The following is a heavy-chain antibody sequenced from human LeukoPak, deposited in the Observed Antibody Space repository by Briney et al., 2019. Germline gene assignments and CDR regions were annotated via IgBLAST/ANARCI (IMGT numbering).Heavy chain of an antibody. CDR2: ISSSSSYI. CDR1: GFTLSSYS. Sequence: GGSLRLSCAASGFTLSSYSMNWVRQAPGKGLEWVSSISSSSSYIYYADSVKGRFTISRDNAKNSLYLQMNSLRAEDTAVYYCARGSIAAAGTLYWGQGTLVTVSS. D-gene: IGHD6-13*01. V-gene: IGHV3-21*01. CDR3: ARGSIAAAGTLY. J-gene: IGHJ4*02.